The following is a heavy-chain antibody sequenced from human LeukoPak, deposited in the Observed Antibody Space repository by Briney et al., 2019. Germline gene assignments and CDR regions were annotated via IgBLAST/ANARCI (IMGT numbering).Heavy chain of an antibody. Sequence: GASVKVSCKVSGYTLTELSMHWVRQAPGKGLEWMGGFDPEDGETIYAQKFQGRVTMTEDTSTDTAYMELSSLRSEDTAVYYCAGRYGYCSGDNCYKYYYGVDVWGQGTTVTVSS. D-gene: IGHD2-15*01. CDR3: AGRYGYCSGDNCYKYYYGVDV. J-gene: IGHJ6*02. V-gene: IGHV1-24*01. CDR1: GYTLTELS. CDR2: FDPEDGET.